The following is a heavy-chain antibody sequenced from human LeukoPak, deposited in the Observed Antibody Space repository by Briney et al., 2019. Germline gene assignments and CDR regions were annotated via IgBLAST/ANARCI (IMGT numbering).Heavy chain of an antibody. CDR2: INPSGGST. V-gene: IGHV1-46*01. D-gene: IGHD2-15*01. CDR3: ARDDGYCSGGSCNFDY. J-gene: IGHJ4*02. Sequence: ASVKVSCKASGYTFTGYYMHWVRQAPGQGLERMGIINPSGGSTHYAQKFQGRVTMTRDMSTSTVYMELSSLRSDDTAVYYCARDDGYCSGGSCNFDYWGQGTLVTVSS. CDR1: GYTFTGYY.